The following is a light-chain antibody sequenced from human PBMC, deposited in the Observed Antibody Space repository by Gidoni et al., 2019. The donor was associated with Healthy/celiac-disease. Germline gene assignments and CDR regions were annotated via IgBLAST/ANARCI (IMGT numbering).Light chain of an antibody. J-gene: IGKJ4*01. CDR2: AAS. Sequence: DIQLTQSPSFLSASVGDRVTITCRASQGISSYLAGYKQKPGKAPKLLIYAASTLQSGVPSRFSGSGSGTEFTLTISSLQPEDFATYYCQQLNSYPLFGGGTKVEIK. CDR3: QQLNSYPL. CDR1: QGISSY. V-gene: IGKV1-9*01.